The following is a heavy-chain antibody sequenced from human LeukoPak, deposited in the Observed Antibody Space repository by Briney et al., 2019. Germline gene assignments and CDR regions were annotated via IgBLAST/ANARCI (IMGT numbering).Heavy chain of an antibody. D-gene: IGHD3-10*01. Sequence: SETLSLTCTVSGGSISTSSYYWGWIRQPPGKGLEWIGSMFHSGSTYDNPSLRSRVTISVDTSKNQFSLKLSSVAAADTAVYYCARAYGSGSYFHWFDSWGQGTLVTVSS. CDR1: GGSISTSSYY. J-gene: IGHJ5*01. V-gene: IGHV4-39*01. CDR2: MFHSGST. CDR3: ARAYGSGSYFHWFDS.